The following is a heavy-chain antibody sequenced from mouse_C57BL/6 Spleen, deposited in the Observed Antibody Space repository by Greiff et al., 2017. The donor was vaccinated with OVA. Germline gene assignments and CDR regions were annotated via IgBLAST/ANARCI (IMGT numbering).Heavy chain of an antibody. Sequence: VKLMESGAELVRPGTSVKLSCKASGYTFTSYWMHWVKQRPGQGLEWIGVIDPSDSYTNYNQKFKGKATLTVDTSSSTAYMQLSSLTSEDSAVYYCARGRTGRGLFDYWGQGTTLTVSS. CDR2: IDPSDSYT. J-gene: IGHJ2*01. CDR3: ARGRTGRGLFDY. D-gene: IGHD4-1*01. V-gene: IGHV1-59*01. CDR1: GYTFTSYW.